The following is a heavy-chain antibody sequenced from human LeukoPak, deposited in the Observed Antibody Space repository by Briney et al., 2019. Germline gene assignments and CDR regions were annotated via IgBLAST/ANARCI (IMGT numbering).Heavy chain of an antibody. D-gene: IGHD5-18*01. Sequence: GGSLRLSCAASGFTFSRYEMHWVRQAPGKGLEWVTLISIDGSNKYYADSVKGRFTISRDNSKSTLSLQMNSLRVEDTAVYYCATLFVATAPPDYWGQGTLVTVSS. J-gene: IGHJ4*02. V-gene: IGHV3-30-3*01. CDR2: ISIDGSNK. CDR1: GFTFSRYE. CDR3: ATLFVATAPPDY.